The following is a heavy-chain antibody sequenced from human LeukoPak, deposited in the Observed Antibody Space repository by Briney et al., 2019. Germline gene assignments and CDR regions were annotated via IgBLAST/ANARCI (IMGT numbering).Heavy chain of an antibody. J-gene: IGHJ4*02. CDR2: IIPIFGTA. CDR3: AREGFYGSGIWDY. CDR1: GGTFSSYA. D-gene: IGHD3-10*01. Sequence: SVKVSCKASGGTFSSYAISWVRQAPGQGLEWMGGIIPIFGTANYAQKFQGRVTMTTDTSTSTAYMELRSLRSDDTAVYYCAREGFYGSGIWDYWGQGTLVTVSS. V-gene: IGHV1-69*05.